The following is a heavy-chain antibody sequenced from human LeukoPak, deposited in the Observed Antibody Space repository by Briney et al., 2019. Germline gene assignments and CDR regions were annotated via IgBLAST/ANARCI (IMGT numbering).Heavy chain of an antibody. CDR1: GYTFTSYG. Sequence: ASVKVSCKASGYTFTSYGISWVRQAPGQGLEWTGWISAYNGNTNYAQKLQGRVTMTTDTSTSTAYMELRSLRSDDTAVYYCARDLFLIVVVPAAIHNGMDVWGQGTTVTVSS. J-gene: IGHJ6*02. V-gene: IGHV1-18*01. CDR2: ISAYNGNT. CDR3: ARDLFLIVVVPAAIHNGMDV. D-gene: IGHD2-2*01.